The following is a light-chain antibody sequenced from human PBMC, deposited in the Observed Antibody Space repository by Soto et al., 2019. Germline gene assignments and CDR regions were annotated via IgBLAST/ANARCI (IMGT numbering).Light chain of an antibody. CDR3: QQRSNWPPMYT. J-gene: IGKJ2*01. Sequence: EIVLTQSPATLSFSPGERATLSCRASQSVGGYLAWYQQKPGQAPRLLIYDASNRAPGVPARFSGSGSGTDFTLTITGLDPEDFVVYYCQQRSNWPPMYTFGQGTKLEIK. V-gene: IGKV3-11*01. CDR1: QSVGGY. CDR2: DAS.